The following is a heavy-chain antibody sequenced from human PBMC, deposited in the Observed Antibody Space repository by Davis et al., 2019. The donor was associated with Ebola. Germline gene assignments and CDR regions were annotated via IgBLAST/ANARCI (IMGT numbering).Heavy chain of an antibody. D-gene: IGHD1-1*01. Sequence: ASVKVSCKASGYTFTNYGITWVRQAPGQGLEWMGWINPHNGNTNYAQNVQGRVTMNTDTSTSTAYMEVGNQRSDDTAVYYCATAQFPTTSDHWGQGTLVTVSS. CDR1: GYTFTNYG. CDR2: INPHNGNT. V-gene: IGHV1-18*04. J-gene: IGHJ4*02. CDR3: ATAQFPTTSDH.